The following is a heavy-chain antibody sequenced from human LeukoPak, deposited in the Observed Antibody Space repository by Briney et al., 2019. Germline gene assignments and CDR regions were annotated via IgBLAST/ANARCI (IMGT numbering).Heavy chain of an antibody. V-gene: IGHV4-39*01. Sequence: SETLSLTCTVSGGSISSRSYYWGWIRQPPGTGLEWIGIIYYSGSTYSNPSLRSRVTISVDTSKNQFSLKLSSVTAADTAVYYCARSIRGYSSGWYYFDYWGQGTLITVSS. CDR3: ARSIRGYSSGWYYFDY. D-gene: IGHD6-19*01. CDR2: IYYSGST. J-gene: IGHJ4*02. CDR1: GGSISSRSYY.